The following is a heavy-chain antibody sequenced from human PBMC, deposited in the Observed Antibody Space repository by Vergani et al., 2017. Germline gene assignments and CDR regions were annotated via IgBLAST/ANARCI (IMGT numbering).Heavy chain of an antibody. CDR3: ARASKLRFLEWFTGL. CDR2: ISAYNGNT. J-gene: IGHJ4*02. Sequence: QVQLVQSGAEVKKPGASVKVSCKASGYTFTSYGISWVRQAPGQGLEWMGWISAYNGNTNYAQKLQGRVTMTTDKSTSTAYMELRSLRSDDTAVYYCARASKLRFLEWFTGLWGQGPLVTVSS. D-gene: IGHD3-3*01. V-gene: IGHV1-18*01. CDR1: GYTFTSYG.